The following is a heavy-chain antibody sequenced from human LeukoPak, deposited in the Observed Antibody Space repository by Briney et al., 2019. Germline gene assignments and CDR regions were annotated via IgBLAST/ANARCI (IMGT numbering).Heavy chain of an antibody. CDR3: AIQLGGNVF. Sequence: GGSLRLSCAASGFTFSSNLMRWVRQAPGKGLVWMSRISGDGRGTNYAASVKGRFTISRDNAKNTLYLQMDSLRAEDTAVYFCAIQLGGNVFWGQGTLVTVSS. D-gene: IGHD3-16*01. J-gene: IGHJ4*02. CDR2: ISGDGRGT. CDR1: GFTFSSNL. V-gene: IGHV3-74*01.